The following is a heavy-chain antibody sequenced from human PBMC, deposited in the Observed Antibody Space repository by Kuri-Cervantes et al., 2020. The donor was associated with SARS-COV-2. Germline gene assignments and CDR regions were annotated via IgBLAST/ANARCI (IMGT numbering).Heavy chain of an antibody. Sequence: TLSLTCALSGGSICSSNWWSWVRQPPGKGLEWIGEIYHIGNTNYNPSHKTRVTISVDKSKNQFSLKLSSVTAADTAVYYCARGQYCSSTSCYATYYYYYYGMDVWGQGTTVTVSS. J-gene: IGHJ6*02. V-gene: IGHV4-4*02. CDR1: GGSICSSNW. CDR2: IYHIGNT. D-gene: IGHD2-2*01. CDR3: ARGQYCSSTSCYATYYYYYYGMDV.